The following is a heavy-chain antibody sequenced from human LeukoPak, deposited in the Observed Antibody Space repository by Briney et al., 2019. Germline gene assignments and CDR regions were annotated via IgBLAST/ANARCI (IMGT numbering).Heavy chain of an antibody. CDR2: ISWDGGST. CDR1: GFTFDDYA. D-gene: IGHD2-2*01. J-gene: IGHJ3*02. V-gene: IGHV3-43D*03. Sequence: GGSLRLSCAASGFTFDDYAMHWVRQAPGKGLEWVSLISWDGGSTYYADSVKGRFTISRDNSKNSLYLQMNSLRAEDTALYYCAKLEVVPAATRSHDAFDIWGQGTMVTVSS. CDR3: AKLEVVPAATRSHDAFDI.